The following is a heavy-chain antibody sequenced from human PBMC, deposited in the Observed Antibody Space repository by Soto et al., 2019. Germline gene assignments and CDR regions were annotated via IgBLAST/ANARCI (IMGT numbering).Heavy chain of an antibody. V-gene: IGHV3-7*03. D-gene: IGHD2-21*02. CDR1: GFTSRSYW. CDR2: INQGGSGE. CDR3: AIVLCSGGDCFYDS. Sequence: EVQLVESGGGLVQPGGSLRLSCGASGFTSRSYWMSWVRQAPGKGREWVANINQGGSGEYYLDSVRGRFTISRDNAKNSFYLQMNSLRVDDTAMYCCAIVLCSGGDCFYDSGGQGTLVTVSS. J-gene: IGHJ4*02.